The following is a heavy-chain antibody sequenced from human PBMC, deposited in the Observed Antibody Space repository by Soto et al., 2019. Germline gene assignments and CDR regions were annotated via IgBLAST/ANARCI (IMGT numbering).Heavy chain of an antibody. J-gene: IGHJ6*02. CDR1: GFTFSSYG. CDR2: IWYDGSNK. V-gene: IGHV3-33*01. D-gene: IGHD5-18*01. CDR3: AREVSRLWPTEYGMDV. Sequence: PGGSLRLSCAASGFTFSSYGMHWVRQAPGKGLEWVAVIWYDGSNKYYADSVKGRFTISRDNSKNTLYLQMNSLRAEDTAVYYCAREVSRLWPTEYGMDVWGQGTTVTVSS.